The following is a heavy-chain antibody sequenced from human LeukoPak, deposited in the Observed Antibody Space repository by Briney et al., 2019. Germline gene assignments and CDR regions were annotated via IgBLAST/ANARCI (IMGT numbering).Heavy chain of an antibody. CDR3: ARGYSGSYGRFDY. V-gene: IGHV4-59*01. J-gene: IGHJ4*02. Sequence: PSETLSLTCTVSGGSISSYYWSWIRQPPGKGLEWIGYIYYSGSTSYNPSLKSRVTISVDTSKNQFSLKLSSVTAADTAVYYCARGYSGSYGRFDYWGQGTLVTVSS. CDR2: IYYSGST. CDR1: GGSISSYY. D-gene: IGHD1-26*01.